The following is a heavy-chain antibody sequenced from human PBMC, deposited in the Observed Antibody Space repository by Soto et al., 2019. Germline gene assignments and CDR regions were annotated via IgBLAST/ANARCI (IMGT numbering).Heavy chain of an antibody. CDR1: GGTSISGGYY. CDR3: ARDRGSNPFDY. V-gene: IGHV4-31*03. J-gene: IGHJ4*02. D-gene: IGHD2-2*01. CDR2: IYYTGST. Sequence: SLTSSVSGGTSISGGYYWSWIRQHPGKGLEWIGYIYYTGSTYYNPSLKSRVTISVDTSKNQFSLKLGSVTAADTAVYYCARDRGSNPFDYWGQGILVTVSS.